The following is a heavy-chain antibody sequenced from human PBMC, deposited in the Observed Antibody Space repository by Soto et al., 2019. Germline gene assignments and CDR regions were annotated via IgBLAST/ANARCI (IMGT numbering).Heavy chain of an antibody. D-gene: IGHD4-17*01. J-gene: IGHJ4*02. CDR3: AKDVSAYSTVTTYGVS. V-gene: IGHV3-30*18. CDR1: GFTFSSYG. CDR2: ISYDGSNK. Sequence: GGSLRLSCAASGFTFSSYGMHWVRQAPGKGLEWVAVISYDGSNKYYADSVKGRFTISRDNSKNTLYLQMNSLRAEDTAVYYCAKDVSAYSTVTTYGVSWGQGTLVTVSS.